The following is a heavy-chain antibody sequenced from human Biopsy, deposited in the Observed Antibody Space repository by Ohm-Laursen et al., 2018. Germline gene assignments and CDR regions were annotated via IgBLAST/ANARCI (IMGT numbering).Heavy chain of an antibody. CDR2: ISWNSVGI. D-gene: IGHD2-15*01. J-gene: IGHJ3*02. CDR1: GFIFVDYA. V-gene: IGHV3-9*01. CDR3: AKIHCSGGSCYPNAFDM. Sequence: SLRLSCAASGFIFVDYAMHWVRQAPGKGLEWVSGISWNSVGIGYADSVKGRFTISRDNAKNFLYLEMNNLRPEDTALYYCAKIHCSGGSCYPNAFDMWGHGTRVTVS.